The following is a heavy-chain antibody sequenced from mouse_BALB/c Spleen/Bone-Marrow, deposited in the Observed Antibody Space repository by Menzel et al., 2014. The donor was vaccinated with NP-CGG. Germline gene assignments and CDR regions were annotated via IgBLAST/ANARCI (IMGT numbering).Heavy chain of an antibody. CDR1: GYTFTSYW. J-gene: IGHJ2*01. D-gene: IGHD1-1*01. V-gene: IGHV1-7*01. Sequence: LQESGAELAKPWASVKMSCKASGYTFTSYWMHWVKQRPGQGLEWIGYINPSTGYTEYNQRFKDKATLTADKSSSTAYMQLSSLTSEDSAVYYCARDPYYYGFDYWGQGTTLTVSS. CDR2: INPSTGYT. CDR3: ARDPYYYGFDY.